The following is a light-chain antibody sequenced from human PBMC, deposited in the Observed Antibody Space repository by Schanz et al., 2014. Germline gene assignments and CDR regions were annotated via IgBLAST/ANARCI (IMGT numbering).Light chain of an antibody. V-gene: IGLV2-11*01. Sequence: QSALTQPRSVSGSPGQSVTISCTGTSSDVGGYNYVSWYQQHPGKAPKLMIYDVSKRPSGVPDRFSGSKSGNTASLTVSGLQAEDEADYYCSSYAGSNKEVFGGGTQLTVL. CDR3: SSYAGSNKEV. J-gene: IGLJ3*02. CDR2: DVS. CDR1: SSDVGGYNY.